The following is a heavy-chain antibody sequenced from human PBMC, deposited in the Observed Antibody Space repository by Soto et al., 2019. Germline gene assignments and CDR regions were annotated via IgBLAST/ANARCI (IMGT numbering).Heavy chain of an antibody. CDR1: GFTFSNYW. CDR3: ARVWVRSGSLYNPYDY. Sequence: EVQVVESGGDLVQPGGSLRLSCVASGFTFSNYWMSWVRQAPGKGLEWVANIKEDGSEQNYLDSLKGRFTISRDNAKNSLRLQMNNLRAEDTAVYYCARVWVRSGSLYNPYDYWGQGTLVTVSS. J-gene: IGHJ4*02. CDR2: IKEDGSEQ. V-gene: IGHV3-7*05. D-gene: IGHD3-10*01.